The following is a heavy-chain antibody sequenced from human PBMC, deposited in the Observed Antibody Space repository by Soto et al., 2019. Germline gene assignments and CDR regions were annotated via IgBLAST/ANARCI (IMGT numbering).Heavy chain of an antibody. CDR2: IRSKGNNYAT. CDR1: GFTFSVSA. J-gene: IGHJ3*01. Sequence: EVQLVESGGGLVQPGESLKLSCAASGFTFSVSAMHWVRQASGKGLEWVGRIRSKGNNYATEYAVSVKGRFTISRDDSKNTAYLQMNSLKTEDTAVYYCTRQYPLIAVENDVLDFWGQGTMVTVSS. V-gene: IGHV3-73*01. CDR3: TRQYPLIAVENDVLDF. D-gene: IGHD2-15*01.